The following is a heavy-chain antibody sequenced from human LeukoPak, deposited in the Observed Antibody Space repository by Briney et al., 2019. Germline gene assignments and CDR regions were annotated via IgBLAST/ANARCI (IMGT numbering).Heavy chain of an antibody. CDR3: AREDYSSGYYAFEM. D-gene: IGHD5-12*01. Sequence: SVKVSCKASGGTFSSYAINWVRQAPGQGLEWMGQIIPIFGTGSNAQKFQGRVTITTDESTAYMELSSLTSEDTAVYYCAREDYSSGYYAFEMWGQGTMVTVSS. CDR1: GGTFSSYA. V-gene: IGHV1-69*05. J-gene: IGHJ3*02. CDR2: IIPIFGTG.